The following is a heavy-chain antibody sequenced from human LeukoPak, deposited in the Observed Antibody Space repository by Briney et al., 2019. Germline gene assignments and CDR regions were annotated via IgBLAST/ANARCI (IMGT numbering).Heavy chain of an antibody. CDR1: GLTFSTST. J-gene: IGHJ4*02. D-gene: IGHD6-13*01. CDR2: ISSITSYI. Sequence: GGSLRLSCAASGLTFSTSTMNWVRQAPGKGLEWVSTISSITSYIYYADSVKGRFTISRDNAKNSLYLQMNSLRAEDTAVYYCARDRRQPDYWGQGTLVTVSS. V-gene: IGHV3-21*01. CDR3: ARDRRQPDY.